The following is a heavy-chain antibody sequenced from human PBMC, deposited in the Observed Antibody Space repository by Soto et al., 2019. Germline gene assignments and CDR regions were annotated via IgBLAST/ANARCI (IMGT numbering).Heavy chain of an antibody. CDR1: GFTFSSYE. Sequence: EVQLVESGGGLVQPGGSLRLSCAASGFTFSSYEMNWVRQAPGTGLEWVSYISSGGSTIYYADSVRGRFTISRDNAKNSLYLQMNSLRAEDTAVYYCARDDSGYPSYFHYWGQGTLVAVSS. CDR3: ARDDSGYPSYFHY. J-gene: IGHJ4*02. V-gene: IGHV3-48*03. CDR2: ISSGGSTI. D-gene: IGHD3-16*02.